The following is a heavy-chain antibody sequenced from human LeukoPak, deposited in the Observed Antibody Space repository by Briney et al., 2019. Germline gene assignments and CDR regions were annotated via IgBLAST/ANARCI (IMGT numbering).Heavy chain of an antibody. CDR2: ISWNSGSI. CDR1: GFTFDDYA. V-gene: IGHV3-9*01. Sequence: GGSLRLSCAASGFTFDDYAMHWVRQAPGKGLEWVSGISWNSGSIGYADSVKGRFTISRDNAKNSLYLQMNSLRAEDTALYYCAKGGAQLWTHFDYWGQGTLVTVSS. CDR3: AKGGAQLWTHFDY. D-gene: IGHD5-18*01. J-gene: IGHJ4*02.